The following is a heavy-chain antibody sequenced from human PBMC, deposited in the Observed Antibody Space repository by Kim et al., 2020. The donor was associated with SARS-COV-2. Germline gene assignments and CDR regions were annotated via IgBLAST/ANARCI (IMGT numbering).Heavy chain of an antibody. CDR1: GFTFSSYS. CDR2: ISSSSSYI. CDR3: ARNHPLYMTHKYHAFDI. V-gene: IGHV3-21*01. Sequence: GGSLRLSCAASGFTFSSYSMNWVRQAPGKGLEWVSSISSSSSYIYYADSVKGRFTISRDNAKNSLYLQMNSLRAEDTAVYYCARNHPLYMTHKYHAFDIWGQGTMVTVSS. D-gene: IGHD2-2*02. J-gene: IGHJ3*02.